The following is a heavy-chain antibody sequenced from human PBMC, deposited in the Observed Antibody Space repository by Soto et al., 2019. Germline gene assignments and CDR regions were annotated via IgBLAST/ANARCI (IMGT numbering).Heavy chain of an antibody. Sequence: SETLSLTCTVSGGSISSYYWSWIRQPPGKGLEWIGYIYYSGSTNYNPSLKSRVTISVDTSKNQFSLKLSSVTAADTAVYYCARDSSALWGQQLADTYYYGMDVWGQGTTVTVSS. CDR2: IYYSGST. V-gene: IGHV4-59*01. J-gene: IGHJ6*02. CDR1: GGSISSYY. D-gene: IGHD6-13*01. CDR3: ARDSSALWGQQLADTYYYGMDV.